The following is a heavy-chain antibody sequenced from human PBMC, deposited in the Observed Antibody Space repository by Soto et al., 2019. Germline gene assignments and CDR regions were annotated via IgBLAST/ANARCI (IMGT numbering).Heavy chain of an antibody. V-gene: IGHV3-30*18. CDR2: ISYDRINK. CDR1: GFTFSSYG. CDR3: AKESRIEGFDY. Sequence: QVQLVESGGGVVQPGRSLRLSCAASGFTFSSYGMHWFRQAPGKGLEWVAVISYDRINKYYADSVKGRFTISRDNSKNTLYLQMNSLRAEDTAVYYCAKESRIEGFDYWGQGTMVTVSS. J-gene: IGHJ4*02.